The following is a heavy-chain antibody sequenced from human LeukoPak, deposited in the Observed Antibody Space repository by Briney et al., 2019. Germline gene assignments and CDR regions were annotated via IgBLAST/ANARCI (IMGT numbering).Heavy chain of an antibody. D-gene: IGHD1-26*01. Sequence: ASVKASCKASGYTFTGYYMHWVRQAPGQGLEWMGWINPNSGGTNYAQKFQGRVTMTRDTSISTAYMELSRLRSDDTAVYYCARDIEWELRRDTFDIWGQGTMVTVSS. CDR3: ARDIEWELRRDTFDI. V-gene: IGHV1-2*02. CDR1: GYTFTGYY. CDR2: INPNSGGT. J-gene: IGHJ3*02.